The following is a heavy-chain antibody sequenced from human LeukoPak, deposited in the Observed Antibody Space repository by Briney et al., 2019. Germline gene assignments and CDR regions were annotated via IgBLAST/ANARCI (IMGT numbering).Heavy chain of an antibody. D-gene: IGHD1-14*01. CDR1: GFTFSSYA. V-gene: IGHV3-30-3*01. CDR3: ARHAGDY. Sequence: PGRSLRLSCAASGFTFSSYAMHWVRQAPGKGLEWVAVISYDGSNKYYADSVKGRFTISRDNSKNTLYLQMNSLRAEDTAVYYCARHAGDYWGQGTLATVSS. CDR2: ISYDGSNK. J-gene: IGHJ4*02.